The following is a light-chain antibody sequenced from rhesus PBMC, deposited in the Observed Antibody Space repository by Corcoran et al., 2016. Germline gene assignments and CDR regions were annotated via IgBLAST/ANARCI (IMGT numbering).Light chain of an antibody. CDR2: DAS. V-gene: IGKV3-17*02. Sequence: EMVMTQSPATLSLSQGERATLSCRTSQSVNSRLAWYQQKPGQAPRLLISDASNRVTGIPDRFSGSGSGTDFTLTSSSLEPEDVAGYFCQQDYNWVLSFGGGTKVEL. J-gene: IGKJ4*01. CDR3: QQDYNWVLS. CDR1: QSVNSR.